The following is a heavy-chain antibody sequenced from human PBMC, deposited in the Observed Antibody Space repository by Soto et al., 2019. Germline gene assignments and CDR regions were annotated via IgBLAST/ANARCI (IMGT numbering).Heavy chain of an antibody. CDR2: IYYSGST. Sequence: SETLSLTCTVSGGSISSSSYYWGWIRQPPGKGLEWIGSIYYSGSTYYNPSLKSRVTISVDTSKNQFSLKLSSVTAADTAVYYCARSAIFGVVIIVNWFDPWGQGTLVTVSS. CDR3: ARSAIFGVVIIVNWFDP. J-gene: IGHJ5*02. V-gene: IGHV4-39*01. CDR1: GGSISSSSYY. D-gene: IGHD3-3*01.